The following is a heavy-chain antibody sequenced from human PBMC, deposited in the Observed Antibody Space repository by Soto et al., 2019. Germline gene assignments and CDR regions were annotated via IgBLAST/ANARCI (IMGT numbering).Heavy chain of an antibody. J-gene: IGHJ6*02. V-gene: IGHV4-31*03. CDR2: IYYSGST. CDR1: GGSISSGGYY. CDR3: ARDGLNISAKNYYGMDV. D-gene: IGHD1-26*01. Sequence: SETLSLTCTVSGGSISSGGYYWSWIRQHPGKGLEWIGYIYYSGSTYYNPSLKSRVTISVDTSKNQFSLKLSSVTAADTAVYYFARDGLNISAKNYYGMDVWGQGTTVTVSS.